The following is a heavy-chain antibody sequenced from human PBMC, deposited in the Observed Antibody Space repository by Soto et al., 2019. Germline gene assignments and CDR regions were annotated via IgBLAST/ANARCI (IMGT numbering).Heavy chain of an antibody. J-gene: IGHJ6*02. CDR3: ARRGGREYYSGSGSPYYYYGMDV. D-gene: IGHD3-10*01. V-gene: IGHV4-30-4*01. CDR2: IYYSGST. CDR1: GGSISSGDYY. Sequence: QVQLQESGPGLVKPSQTLSLTCTVSGGSISSGDYYWSWIRQPPGKGLEWIGYIYYSGSTYYNPSLKSRVTISVYTSKNQFSLKLSSVTAADTAVYYCARRGGREYYSGSGSPYYYYGMDVWGQGTTVTVSS.